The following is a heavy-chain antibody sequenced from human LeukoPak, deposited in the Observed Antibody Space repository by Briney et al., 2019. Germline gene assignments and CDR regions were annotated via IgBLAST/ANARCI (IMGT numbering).Heavy chain of an antibody. CDR2: LSDTGDSR. CDR1: GFTLSKHP. Sequence: PGGSLRLSCAASGFTLSKHPMYWVRQAPGKGLEWFSSLSDTGDSRHYADSVKGRFTISRDSARSALYLQMNSLRAEDTAVYYCAKGDCASGSCYFDDWGQGSQVTVSS. D-gene: IGHD2-8*01. CDR3: AKGDCASGSCYFDD. J-gene: IGHJ4*02. V-gene: IGHV3-23*01.